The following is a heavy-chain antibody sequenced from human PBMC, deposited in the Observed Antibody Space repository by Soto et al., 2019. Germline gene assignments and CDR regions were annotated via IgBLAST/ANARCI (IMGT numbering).Heavy chain of an antibody. Sequence: PGGSLRLSCAASGFTVSSNYMSWVRQAPGKGLEWVSVVYSGGSTYYADSVKGRFTISRDNSKNTLYLQMNSLRAEDTAVYYCARCPISHDYVWGSYRFYYYGMDVWGQGTTVTVSS. J-gene: IGHJ6*02. CDR1: GFTVSSNY. D-gene: IGHD3-16*02. V-gene: IGHV3-53*01. CDR3: ARCPISHDYVWGSYRFYYYGMDV. CDR2: VYSGGST.